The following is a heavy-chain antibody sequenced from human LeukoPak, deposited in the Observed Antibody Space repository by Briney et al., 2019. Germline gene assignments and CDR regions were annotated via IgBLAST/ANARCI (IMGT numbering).Heavy chain of an antibody. CDR2: ISGSGGST. CDR1: GFTFSSYA. V-gene: IGHV3-23*01. D-gene: IGHD6-19*01. J-gene: IGHJ4*02. Sequence: PGGSLRLSCAASGFTFSSYAMSWVRQAPGKGVEWVSAISGSGGSTYYADSVKGRFTISRDNSKNTLYLQMNSLRAEDTAVYYCAKDRGYSSGWYPFDYWGQGTLVTVSS. CDR3: AKDRGYSSGWYPFDY.